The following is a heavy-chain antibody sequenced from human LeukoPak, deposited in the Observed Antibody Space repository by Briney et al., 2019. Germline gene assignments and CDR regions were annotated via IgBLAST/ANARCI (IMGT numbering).Heavy chain of an antibody. CDR3: ARNLDS. V-gene: IGHV3-48*02. CDR1: GFTFSTYN. Sequence: GGSLRLSCSASGFTFSTYNMNWVRQAPGKGLEWVSFIGTSSGAIYYADSVKGRFTISRDNARKSLYLQMNSLRDEGTAVYYCARNLDSWGQGALVTVSS. J-gene: IGHJ5*01. CDR2: IGTSSGAI.